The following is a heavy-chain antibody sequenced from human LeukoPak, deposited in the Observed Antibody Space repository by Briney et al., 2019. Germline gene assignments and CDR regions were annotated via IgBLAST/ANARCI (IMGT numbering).Heavy chain of an antibody. D-gene: IGHD4-11*01. Sequence: SETLSLTCTVSGVSVSSGSYYWSWIRQPPGKGLEWIGYIYYSGSTNYNPSLKSRGTISVDTSKNQFSLKLSSVTAADTAVYYCARADYSNYGDAFDIWGQGTMVTVSS. V-gene: IGHV4-61*01. CDR2: IYYSGST. CDR1: GVSVSSGSYY. CDR3: ARADYSNYGDAFDI. J-gene: IGHJ3*02.